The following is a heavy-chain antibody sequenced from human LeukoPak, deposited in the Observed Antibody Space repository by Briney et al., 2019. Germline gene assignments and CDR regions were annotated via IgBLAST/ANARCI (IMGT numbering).Heavy chain of an antibody. J-gene: IGHJ6*02. Sequence: SETLSLTCAVYGGSFSGYYWSWIRQPPGKGLEWIGEINHSGSTNYNPSLKSRVTISVDTSKNQFSLKLSSVTAADTAVYYCARDAYSGSYFNYYYYGMDVWGQGTTVTVSS. CDR1: GGSFSGYY. V-gene: IGHV4-34*01. CDR2: INHSGST. D-gene: IGHD1-26*01. CDR3: ARDAYSGSYFNYYYYGMDV.